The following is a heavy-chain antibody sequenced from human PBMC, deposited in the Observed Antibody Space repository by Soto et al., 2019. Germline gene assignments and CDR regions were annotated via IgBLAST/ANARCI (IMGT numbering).Heavy chain of an antibody. CDR2: IIPIFGPA. D-gene: IGHD1-1*01. CDR1: GGTFSSYA. CDR3: ATGSFTSTGGRIGYHYNAMDV. Sequence: SVKFSCKASGGTFSSYAISWVRQAPGQGLEWMGGIIPIFGPANYAQKFQGRVTITADESTTTAYMELSSLTSEDTAVYYCATGSFTSTGGRIGYHYNAMDVWGQGTTVTVSS. J-gene: IGHJ6*02. V-gene: IGHV1-69*01.